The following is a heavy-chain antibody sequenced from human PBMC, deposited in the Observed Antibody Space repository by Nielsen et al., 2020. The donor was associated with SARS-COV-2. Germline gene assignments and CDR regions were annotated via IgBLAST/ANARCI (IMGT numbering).Heavy chain of an antibody. CDR1: GYSFTGYH. CDR3: PLDGVWLSPD. V-gene: IGHV1-2*06. CDR2: INPYNGDT. Sequence: ASVKVSCKASGYSFTGYHVHSVRQAPGHGLEWMGRINPYNGDTKYAQKFQGRVTMTSDTSLSTAYMEVYRLRSYDTTVYYCPLDGVWLSPDWGQGTLVTVSS. J-gene: IGHJ4*02. D-gene: IGHD6-19*01.